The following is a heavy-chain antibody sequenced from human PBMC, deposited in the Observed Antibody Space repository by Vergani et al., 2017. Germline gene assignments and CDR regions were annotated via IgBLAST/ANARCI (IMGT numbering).Heavy chain of an antibody. CDR3: ARDWGFATVATPDY. V-gene: IGHV1-2*02. Sequence: QVQLVQSGAEVKKPGASLKVSCKASGYTFTGYYMHWVRHAPGQGREWMGWINTNSGDTNSAQKVQGRVTMNRDTSISTAYMDLSRLASDVTALYYCARDWGFATVATPDYWGQGTLVTVSS. CDR2: INTNSGDT. CDR1: GYTFTGYY. J-gene: IGHJ4*02. D-gene: IGHD4-23*01.